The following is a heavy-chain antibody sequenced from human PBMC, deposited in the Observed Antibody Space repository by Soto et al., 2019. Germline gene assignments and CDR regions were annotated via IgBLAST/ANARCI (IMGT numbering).Heavy chain of an antibody. J-gene: IGHJ4*02. CDR3: ARDGRLRSYYFDY. Sequence: QVQLVESGGGVVQPGRSLRLSCAASGFTFSSYAMHWVRQAPGKGQEWVAVISYDGSNKYYADSVKGRFTISRDNSKNTLYLQMNSLRAEDTAVYYCARDGRLRSYYFDYWGQGTLVTVSS. D-gene: IGHD5-12*01. CDR1: GFTFSSYA. CDR2: ISYDGSNK. V-gene: IGHV3-30-3*01.